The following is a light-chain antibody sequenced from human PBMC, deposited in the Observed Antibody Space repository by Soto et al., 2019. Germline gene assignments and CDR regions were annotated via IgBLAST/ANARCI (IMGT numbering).Light chain of an antibody. J-gene: IGLJ2*01. CDR3: QVFDGNTDDVI. Sequence: SYELTQAPSVSVAPGQTARITCGDIGSKTVHWYQQKPGQAPVLVVYDDSDRPSGIPDRFSGSNSGNTATLTISTVEAGDEAPYFCQVFDGNTDDVIFGGGTQLTVL. CDR1: IGSKT. CDR2: DDS. V-gene: IGLV3-21*02.